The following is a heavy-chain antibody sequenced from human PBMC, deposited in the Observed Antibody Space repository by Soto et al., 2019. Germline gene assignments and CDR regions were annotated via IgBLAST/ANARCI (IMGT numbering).Heavy chain of an antibody. J-gene: IGHJ6*02. CDR2: INAGNGNT. Sequence: ASVKVSCKASGYTFTSYGIHWVRQAPGQRLEWTGWINAGNGNTKYSEKFQGRVTITRDTSASTAYLELSSLRSEDTAVYYCARDPXDSSAYYHHYYYGMDVWGQGTTVTVSS. CDR3: ARDPXDSSAYYHHYYYGMDV. V-gene: IGHV1-3*01. D-gene: IGHD3-22*01. CDR1: GYTFTSYG.